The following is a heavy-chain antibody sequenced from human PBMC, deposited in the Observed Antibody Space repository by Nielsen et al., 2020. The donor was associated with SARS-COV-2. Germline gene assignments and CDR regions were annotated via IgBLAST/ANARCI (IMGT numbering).Heavy chain of an antibody. CDR1: GFTFDDYA. V-gene: IGHV3-9*01. Sequence: SLKISCAASGFTFDDYAMHWVRQAPGKGLEWVSGISWNSGSIGYADSVKGRFTISRDNSKNTLYLQMNSLRAEDTAVYYCARALSYYYGMDVWGQGTTVTVSS. CDR3: ARALSYYYGMDV. J-gene: IGHJ6*02. CDR2: ISWNSGSI.